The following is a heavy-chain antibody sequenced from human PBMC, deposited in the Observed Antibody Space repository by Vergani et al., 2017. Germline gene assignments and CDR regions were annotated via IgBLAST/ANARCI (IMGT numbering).Heavy chain of an antibody. CDR2: INHSGST. CDR1: GGSFSGYY. J-gene: IGHJ3*02. CDR3: ARDGGWEAFDI. D-gene: IGHD1-26*01. Sequence: QVQLQQWGAGLLKPSETLSLTCAVYGGSFSGYYWSWIRQPPGKGLEWIGEINHSGSTNYNPSLKSRVTISVDTSKSQFSLKLSSVTAADTAVYYCARDGGWEAFDIWGQGTMVTVSS. V-gene: IGHV4-34*01.